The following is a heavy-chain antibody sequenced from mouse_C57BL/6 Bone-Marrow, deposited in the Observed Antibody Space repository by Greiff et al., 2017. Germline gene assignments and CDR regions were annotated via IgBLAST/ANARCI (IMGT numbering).Heavy chain of an antibody. CDR2: IYPRSGNT. J-gene: IGHJ1*03. D-gene: IGHD1-1*01. V-gene: IGHV1-81*01. CDR1: GYTFTSYG. Sequence: QVQLQQSGAELARPGASVKLSCKASGYTFTSYGISWVKQRTGQGLEWIGEIYPRSGNTYYNEKFKGKATLTADTSSSTAYMELRSLTSEDSAVYFCAKSYGSSWYFDVWGTGTTVTVSS. CDR3: AKSYGSSWYFDV.